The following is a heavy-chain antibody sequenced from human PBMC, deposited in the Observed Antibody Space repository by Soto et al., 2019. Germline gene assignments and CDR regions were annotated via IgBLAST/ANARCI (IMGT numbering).Heavy chain of an antibody. CDR1: GGSISNYY. Sequence: QVQLQESGPGLVKPSETLSLTCTVSGGSISNYYWNWIRQPPGKGLEWIGSIFYSGITDYSPSLKSRVTISIDTPKNQFSLKLNSVTAADTAIYYCARSRFTSGYVPVGYWGQGALVTVSS. CDR2: IFYSGIT. J-gene: IGHJ4*02. D-gene: IGHD3-22*01. V-gene: IGHV4-59*01. CDR3: ARSRFTSGYVPVGY.